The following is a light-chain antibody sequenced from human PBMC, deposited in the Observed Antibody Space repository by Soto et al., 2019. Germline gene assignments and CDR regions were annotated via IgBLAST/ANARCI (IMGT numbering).Light chain of an antibody. CDR2: AAS. CDR3: QQFNSYSRT. V-gene: IGKV1-27*01. CDR1: RGIGNY. J-gene: IGKJ5*01. Sequence: DIQMTQFPSSLSASVGDRVTITCWASRGIGNYLAWYQQKPGKVPNLLIYAASTLQSGVSSRLSGSGYGTDLTITITSLKTDDFETYYCQQFNSYSRTFGQGTRLEIK.